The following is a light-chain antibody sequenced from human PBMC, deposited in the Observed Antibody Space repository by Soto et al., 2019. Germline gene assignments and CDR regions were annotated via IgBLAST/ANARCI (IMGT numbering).Light chain of an antibody. CDR1: SGHSTYA. Sequence: QSVLTQSASASASLGASVRLTCTLSSGHSTYAIAWHQQQPEKGPRFLMNLNSDGSHRKGDGIPDRFSGSSSGADRYLTISSLQSEDEADYYCQTWATGIQLFGTGTKVTVL. V-gene: IGLV4-69*01. CDR3: QTWATGIQL. CDR2: LNSDGSH. J-gene: IGLJ1*01.